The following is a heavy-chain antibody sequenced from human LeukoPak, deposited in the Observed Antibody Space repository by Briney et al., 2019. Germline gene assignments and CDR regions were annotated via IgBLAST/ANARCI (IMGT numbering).Heavy chain of an antibody. CDR2: IIPIFGTA. CDR1: GGTFSSYA. V-gene: IGHV1-69*05. Sequence: ASVKVSCKASGGTFSSYAISWVRQAAGQGREWMGGIIPIFGTANYAQKFQGRVTMTRDMSTSTVYMELSSLRSEDTAVYYCARTPDYGGYIDYWGQGTLVTVSS. CDR3: ARTPDYGGYIDY. J-gene: IGHJ4*02. D-gene: IGHD4-23*01.